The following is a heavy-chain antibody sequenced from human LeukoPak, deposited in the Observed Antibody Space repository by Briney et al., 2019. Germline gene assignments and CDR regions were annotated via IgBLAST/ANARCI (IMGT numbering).Heavy chain of an antibody. CDR1: GGSISSYY. CDR3: ARRLHWYSSGWYSVDAFDI. CDR2: IYYSGST. Sequence: SETLSLTCTVSGGSISSYYWSWIRQPPGKGLEWIGYIYYSGSTNYNPSLKSRVTISVDTSKNQFSLKLSSVTAADTAVYYCARRLHWYSSGWYSVDAFDIWGQGTMVTVSS. J-gene: IGHJ3*02. D-gene: IGHD6-19*01. V-gene: IGHV4-59*08.